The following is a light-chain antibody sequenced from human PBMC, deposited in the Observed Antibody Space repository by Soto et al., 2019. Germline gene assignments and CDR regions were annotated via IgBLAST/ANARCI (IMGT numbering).Light chain of an antibody. J-gene: IGLJ2*01. V-gene: IGLV1-40*01. CDR1: SSNIGAGYD. CDR2: GNS. Sequence: QPVLTQPPSVSGAPGQRVTISCTGSSSNIGAGYDVHWYQQLPGTAPKLLIYGNSNRPSGVPDRFSGSKSGTSASLAITGLQAEDEADYYCQSYDSSLSAVVFGGGTKLTV. CDR3: QSYDSSLSAVV.